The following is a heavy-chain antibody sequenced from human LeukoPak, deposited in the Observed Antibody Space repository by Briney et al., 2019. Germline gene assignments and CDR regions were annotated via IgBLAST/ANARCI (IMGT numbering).Heavy chain of an antibody. Sequence: ALVKVSCKASGYTFTSYGISWVRQAPGQGLEWMGWISAYNGNTNYAQKLQGRVTMTTDTSTSTAYMELRSLRSDDTAVYYCAREKYLSIAAAGTVWFDPWGQGTLVTVSS. CDR2: ISAYNGNT. D-gene: IGHD6-13*01. J-gene: IGHJ5*02. V-gene: IGHV1-18*01. CDR3: AREKYLSIAAAGTVWFDP. CDR1: GYTFTSYG.